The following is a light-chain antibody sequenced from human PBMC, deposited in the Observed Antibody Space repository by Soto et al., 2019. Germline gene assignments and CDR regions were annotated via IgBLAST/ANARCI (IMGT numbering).Light chain of an antibody. CDR1: SSDVGGYNY. Sequence: QSVLTQPASVSGSPGQSITISCTGTSSDVGGYNYVSWYQQHPGKAPKLMIYDVSNRPSGVSNRFSGSKSGNTASLTISGLKHEAEADYYCSSSTSSSTKVFGTGTKVXVL. CDR3: SSSTSSSTKV. J-gene: IGLJ1*01. CDR2: DVS. V-gene: IGLV2-14*01.